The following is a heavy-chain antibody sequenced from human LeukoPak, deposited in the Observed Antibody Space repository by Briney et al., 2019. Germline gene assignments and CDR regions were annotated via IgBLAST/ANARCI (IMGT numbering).Heavy chain of an antibody. CDR3: ARGSYSYGRDY. J-gene: IGHJ4*02. D-gene: IGHD5-18*01. CDR2: INPNSGGT. CDR1: GYTFTSNY. V-gene: IGHV1-2*02. Sequence: GASVKVSCKAFGYTFTSNYMHWVRQAPGQGLEWMGWINPNSGGTNYAQNFQGRVSMTRDTSISTAYMELSRLRSDDTAVYYCARGSYSYGRDYWGQGTLVTVSS.